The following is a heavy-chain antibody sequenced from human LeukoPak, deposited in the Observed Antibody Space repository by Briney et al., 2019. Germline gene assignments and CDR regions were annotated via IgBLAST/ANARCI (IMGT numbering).Heavy chain of an antibody. J-gene: IGHJ4*02. Sequence: LRLSCAASGFTFDDYGMSWVRPPPGKGLEWIGEINHSGSTNYNPSLKSRVTISVDTSKNQFSLKLSSVTAADTAVYYCARVRSVVGARDFDYWGQGTLVTVSS. CDR1: GFTFDDYG. D-gene: IGHD1-26*01. CDR2: INHSGST. V-gene: IGHV4-34*01. CDR3: ARVRSVVGARDFDY.